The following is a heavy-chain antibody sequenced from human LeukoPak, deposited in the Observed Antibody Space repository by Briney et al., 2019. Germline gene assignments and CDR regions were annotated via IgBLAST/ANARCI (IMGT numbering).Heavy chain of an antibody. CDR2: MNPNSGNT. J-gene: IGHJ6*02. Sequence: GASVKVSCKASGYTFTSYDINWVRQATGQGLEWMGWMNPNSGNTGYAQKFQGRVTMTRNTSISTAYIELSSLRSEGTAVYYCARGGYSSGWINYYYYGMDVWGQGTTVTVSS. CDR3: ARGGYSSGWINYYYYGMDV. CDR1: GYTFTSYD. D-gene: IGHD6-19*01. V-gene: IGHV1-8*01.